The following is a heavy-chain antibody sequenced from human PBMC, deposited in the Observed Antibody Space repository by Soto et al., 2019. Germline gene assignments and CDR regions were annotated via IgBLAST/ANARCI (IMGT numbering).Heavy chain of an antibody. J-gene: IGHJ6*02. CDR2: INQDGREK. V-gene: IGHV3-7*01. CDR1: GFTLSSYW. Sequence: GGSLRLSCAGSGFTLSSYWMTWVRQAPGKGLEWVANINQDGREKYYVDSVKGRFTISRDNAKSSLYLQMNSLRAEDTAVYYCARAYYYDSSGSYYYYHGLDVWGQGTTVTVSS. D-gene: IGHD3-22*01. CDR3: ARAYYYDSSGSYYYYHGLDV.